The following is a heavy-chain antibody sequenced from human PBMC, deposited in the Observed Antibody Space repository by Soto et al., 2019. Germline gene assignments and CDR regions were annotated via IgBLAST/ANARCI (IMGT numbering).Heavy chain of an antibody. Sequence: SDTMSLTCAVYGGSRSGYYCIWSRQPPGKGLEWIGEINHSGSTNYNPSLKSRVTISVDTSKNQFSLKLSSVTAADTAVYYCARVSINSKKSWRPRPHHFDYWGQGTLVTVSS. CDR1: GGSRSGYY. CDR3: ARVSINSKKSWRPRPHHFDY. CDR2: INHSGST. D-gene: IGHD2-21*01. V-gene: IGHV4-34*01. J-gene: IGHJ4*02.